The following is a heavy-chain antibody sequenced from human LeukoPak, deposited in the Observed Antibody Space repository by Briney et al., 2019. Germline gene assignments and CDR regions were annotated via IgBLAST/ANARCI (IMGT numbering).Heavy chain of an antibody. D-gene: IGHD3-3*01. CDR1: GFTFSDYY. CDR2: ISSSSTI. CDR3: ARDQSPNTYYDFWSGYRYYFDY. J-gene: IGHJ4*02. Sequence: GGSLRLSCAASGFTFSDYYMNWVPQAPGKGLEWVSSISSSSTIYYADSVKGRFTISRDNAKNSLYLQMNSLRAEDTAVYYCARDQSPNTYYDFWSGYRYYFDYWGQGTLVTVSS. V-gene: IGHV3-69-1*02.